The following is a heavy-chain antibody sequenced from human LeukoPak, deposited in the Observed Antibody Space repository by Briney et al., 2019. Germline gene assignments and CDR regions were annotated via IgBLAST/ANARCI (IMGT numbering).Heavy chain of an antibody. D-gene: IGHD2-21*02. CDR3: ARGGHIVVVTGYYFDY. Sequence: SVKVSCKASGGTFISYAISWVRQAPGQGLEWMGGIIPIFGTANYAQKFQGRVTITADESTSTAYMELSSLRSEDTAVYYCARGGHIVVVTGYYFDYWGQGTLVTVSS. CDR1: GGTFISYA. V-gene: IGHV1-69*01. CDR2: IIPIFGTA. J-gene: IGHJ4*02.